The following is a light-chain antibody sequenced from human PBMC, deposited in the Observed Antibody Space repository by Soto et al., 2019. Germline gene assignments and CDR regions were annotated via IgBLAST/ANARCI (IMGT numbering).Light chain of an antibody. CDR1: QTISSS. V-gene: IGKV3-15*01. Sequence: MHDKDTLSVSPGARATLYCRTGQTISSSLAWYQHKPGQAPRLLIFGASPRATGVPARFSGGGSGTLFTLTISSLQSEDFGVYYCQQYNTWPWTFGQGTKVDIK. J-gene: IGKJ1*01. CDR3: QQYNTWPWT. CDR2: GAS.